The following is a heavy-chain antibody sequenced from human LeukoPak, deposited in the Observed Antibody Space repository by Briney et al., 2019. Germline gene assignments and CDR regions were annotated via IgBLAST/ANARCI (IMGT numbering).Heavy chain of an antibody. CDR1: GGSISSHY. J-gene: IGHJ4*02. CDR2: IYYSGST. D-gene: IGHD5-12*01. CDR3: AKDNAMVATSLSDY. V-gene: IGHV4-59*11. Sequence: SETLSLTCTVSGGSISSHYWSWIRQPPGKGLEWIGYIYYSGSTNYNPSLKSRVTISVDTSKNQFSLKLSSVTAADTAVYYCAKDNAMVATSLSDYWGQGTLVTVSS.